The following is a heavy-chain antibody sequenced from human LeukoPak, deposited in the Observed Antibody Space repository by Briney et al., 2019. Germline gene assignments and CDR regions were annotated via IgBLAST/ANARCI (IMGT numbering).Heavy chain of an antibody. V-gene: IGHV4-34*01. Sequence: PSETLSLTCAVYGGSFSGYYWSWIRQSPGKGLEWIGEINYSGITKYNASLRSRVTILVDTSKNQFSLKVNSVTAADTAVYYCARRGSTDERYCSTTTCSTFRHWGHGTLVTVSS. CDR3: ARRGSTDERYCSTTTCSTFRH. J-gene: IGHJ4*01. CDR1: GGSFSGYY. CDR2: INYSGIT. D-gene: IGHD2-2*01.